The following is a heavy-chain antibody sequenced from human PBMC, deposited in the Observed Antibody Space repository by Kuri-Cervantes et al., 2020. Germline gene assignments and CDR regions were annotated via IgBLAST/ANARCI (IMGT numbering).Heavy chain of an antibody. J-gene: IGHJ3*02. CDR3: ARERTPDRCEWSTPDAFDI. CDR1: GYTFTSYG. V-gene: IGHV1-2*02. CDR2: INPNSGGT. D-gene: IGHD3-3*01. Sequence: ASVKVSCKASGYTFTSYGISWVRQAPGQGLEWMGWINPNSGGTNYAQKFQGRVTMTRDTSISTSYMELSRLRSDDTAVYYCARERTPDRCEWSTPDAFDIWGQGTMVTVSS.